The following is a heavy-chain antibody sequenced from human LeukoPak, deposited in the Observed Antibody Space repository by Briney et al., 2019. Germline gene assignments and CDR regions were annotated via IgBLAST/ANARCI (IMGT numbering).Heavy chain of an antibody. Sequence: SETLSLTCTVSGDSISSGSYFWSWIRQPAGKGLEWIGRIYTSGSTNYNPSLKSRVTMSVDTSKNQFSLKLSSVTAADTAVYYCARGPTVWFDPWGQGTLVTVSS. CDR1: GDSISSGSYF. CDR3: ARGPTVWFDP. D-gene: IGHD4-17*01. CDR2: IYTSGST. V-gene: IGHV4-61*02. J-gene: IGHJ5*02.